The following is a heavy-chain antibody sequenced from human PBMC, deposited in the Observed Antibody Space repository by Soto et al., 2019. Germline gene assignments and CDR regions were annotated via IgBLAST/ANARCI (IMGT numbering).Heavy chain of an antibody. CDR1: GFTFSSYA. V-gene: IGHV3-23*01. CDR3: AKETGYYYYYGMDV. Sequence: PGGSLRLSCGASGFTFSSYAISWVRQAPGKGLEWVSAISGSGGSTYYADSVKGRFTISRDNSKNTLYLQMNSLRAEDAAVYYCAKETGYYYYYGMDVWGQGTTVTVSS. J-gene: IGHJ6*02. CDR2: ISGSGGST.